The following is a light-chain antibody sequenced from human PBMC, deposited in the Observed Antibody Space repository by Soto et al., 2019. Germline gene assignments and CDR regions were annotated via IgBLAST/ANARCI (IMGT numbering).Light chain of an antibody. CDR2: EVS. V-gene: IGLV2-23*02. Sequence: QSVLTQPASMSGSPGQSITISCTGTSSDVGNYNLVSWYQQHPGKAPKLIIYEVSKRPSGVSNRFSGSKSGNAASLTISGLQAEDEADYYCCSYAGSGTLDVFGTGTKVTVL. J-gene: IGLJ1*01. CDR3: CSYAGSGTLDV. CDR1: SSDVGNYNL.